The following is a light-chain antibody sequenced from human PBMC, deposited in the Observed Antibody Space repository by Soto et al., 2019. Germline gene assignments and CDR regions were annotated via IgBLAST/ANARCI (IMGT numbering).Light chain of an antibody. V-gene: IGKV3-20*01. CDR1: QSVSSSY. CDR2: RAS. J-gene: IGKJ1*01. CDR3: QQYGSSRA. Sequence: EIVLTQSPGTLSLSPGERATLSCRASQSVSSSYLAWYQQKPGQAPRLLIYRASSRATGIPDRFSGSGSGTDFTLTISRLGPEDFAVYYCQQYGSSRAFGQGTKVDIK.